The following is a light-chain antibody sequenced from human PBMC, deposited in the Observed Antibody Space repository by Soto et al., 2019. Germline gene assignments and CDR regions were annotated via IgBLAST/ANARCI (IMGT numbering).Light chain of an antibody. J-gene: IGKJ1*01. Sequence: DIQLTQSPSFLSASVGDRVTITCRASQGISSYLAWYQQKPGKAPKLLIYAASTLQSGVPLRFSGSGSGTSFTLTISSLQPEDFATYYCLQYNTDFRTFGQGTKVDIK. CDR1: QGISSY. CDR3: LQYNTDFRT. CDR2: AAS. V-gene: IGKV1-9*01.